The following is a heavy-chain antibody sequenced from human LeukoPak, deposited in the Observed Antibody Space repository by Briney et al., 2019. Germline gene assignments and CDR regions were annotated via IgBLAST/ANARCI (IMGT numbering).Heavy chain of an antibody. Sequence: GSSVKVSCKASGGTFSSYAISWVRQAPGQGLEWMGRIIPIFGTANYAQKFQGRVTITTDESTSTAYMELSRLRSEDTAVYYCAREATIFGVVIITYYFDYWGQGTLVTVSS. CDR2: IIPIFGTA. CDR1: GGTFSSYA. V-gene: IGHV1-69*05. CDR3: AREATIFGVVIITYYFDY. J-gene: IGHJ4*02. D-gene: IGHD3-3*01.